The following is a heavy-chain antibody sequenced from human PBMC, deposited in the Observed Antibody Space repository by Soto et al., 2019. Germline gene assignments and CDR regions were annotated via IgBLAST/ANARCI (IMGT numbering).Heavy chain of an antibody. CDR3: ARVGLGYCSGGSCYGTGPYYFDY. D-gene: IGHD2-15*01. CDR2: INPSGGST. Sequence: QVQLVQSGAEVKKPGASVKVSCKASGYTFTSYYMHWVRQAPGQGLEWMGIINPSGGSTSYAQKFQGRVTMTRDTSTSTVYMELSSLRSEDTAVYYCARVGLGYCSGGSCYGTGPYYFDYWGQGTLVTVSS. V-gene: IGHV1-46*01. CDR1: GYTFTSYY. J-gene: IGHJ4*02.